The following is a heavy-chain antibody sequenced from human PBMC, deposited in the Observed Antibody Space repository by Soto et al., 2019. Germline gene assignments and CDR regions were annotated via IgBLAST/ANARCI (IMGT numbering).Heavy chain of an antibody. CDR3: AKEIRRRRRYYYYHSPDV. CDR2: ISWNSGSI. CDR1: GFTFDDYA. J-gene: IGHJ6*04. V-gene: IGHV3-9*01. Sequence: SLRLSCAASGFTFDDYAMHWVRQAPGKGLEWVSGISWNSGSIGYADSVKARFTMSRDNAKNFLYLQMNSLRAEDTALYFCAKEIRRRRRYYYYHSPDVWGEVTTVTVSS.